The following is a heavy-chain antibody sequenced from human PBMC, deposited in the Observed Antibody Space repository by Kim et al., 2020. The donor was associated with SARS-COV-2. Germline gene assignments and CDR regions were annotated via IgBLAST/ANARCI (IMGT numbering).Heavy chain of an antibody. V-gene: IGHV1-18*04. J-gene: IGHJ4*02. CDR2: ISAYNGNT. D-gene: IGHD1-26*01. CDR1: GYTFTSYG. CDR3: ARVRFSGRRPQLFDY. Sequence: ASVKVSCKASGYTFTSYGISWVRQAPGQGLEWMGWISAYNGNTNYAQKLQGRVTMTTDTSTSTAYMELRSLRSDDTAVYYCARVRFSGRRPQLFDYWGQGTLVTVSS.